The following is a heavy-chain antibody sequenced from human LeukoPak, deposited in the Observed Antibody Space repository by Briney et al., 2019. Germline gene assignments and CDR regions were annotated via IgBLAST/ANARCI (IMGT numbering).Heavy chain of an antibody. J-gene: IGHJ4*02. CDR1: GYTFTGYF. CDR2: INPNSGGT. CDR3: ARLGGPPSGSWDLDY. Sequence: ASLKVSCKASGYTFTGYFIHWVRQAPGQGLEWMGWINPNSGGTNYAQKFQGRVTMTRDTSITTANMELSRLRSDDTAVYYCARLGGPPSGSWDLDYWGQGTLVTVSS. V-gene: IGHV1-2*02. D-gene: IGHD1-26*01.